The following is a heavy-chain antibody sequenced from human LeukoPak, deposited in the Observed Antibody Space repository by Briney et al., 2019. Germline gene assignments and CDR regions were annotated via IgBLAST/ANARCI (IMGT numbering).Heavy chain of an antibody. Sequence: ASVKVSFKASGYTFTSYGISWVRQAPGQGLEWMGWISAYNGNTNYAQKLQGRVTMTRDTSTSTVYMELSSLRSDDTAVYYCARVTCPGGDCYYYYGLDVWGQGTTVTVSS. CDR2: ISAYNGNT. D-gene: IGHD2-21*02. CDR1: GYTFTSYG. CDR3: ARVTCPGGDCYYYYGLDV. V-gene: IGHV1-18*01. J-gene: IGHJ6*02.